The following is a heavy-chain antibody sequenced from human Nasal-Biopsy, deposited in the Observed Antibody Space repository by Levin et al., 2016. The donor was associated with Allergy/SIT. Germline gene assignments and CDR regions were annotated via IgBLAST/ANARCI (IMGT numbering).Heavy chain of an antibody. CDR2: ISSRSTYI. CDR1: GFTLSSYN. D-gene: IGHD2-2*01. V-gene: IGHV3-21*01. J-gene: IGHJ4*02. CDR3: ARGPHTSTAYIPHFDY. Sequence: GESLKISCAVSGFTLSSYNMNWVRQAPGKGLEWVSSISSRSTYIYYADSVKGRFTISRDNAKNSLYLQMNSLRAEDTAVYYCARGPHTSTAYIPHFDYWGQGTLVPVSS.